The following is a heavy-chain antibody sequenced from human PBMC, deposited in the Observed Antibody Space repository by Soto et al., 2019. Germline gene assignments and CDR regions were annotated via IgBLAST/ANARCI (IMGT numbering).Heavy chain of an antibody. CDR2: ISYDGSNK. V-gene: IGHV3-30-3*01. CDR3: ARDLNLTSYYYYGMDV. Sequence: PGGSLRLSCAASGFTFSSYAMHWVRQAPGKGLEWVAVISYDGSNKYYADSVKGRFTISRDNSKNTLYLQMNSLRAEDTAVYYCARDLNLTSYYYYGMDVWGQGTLVTVSS. CDR1: GFTFSSYA. J-gene: IGHJ6*02.